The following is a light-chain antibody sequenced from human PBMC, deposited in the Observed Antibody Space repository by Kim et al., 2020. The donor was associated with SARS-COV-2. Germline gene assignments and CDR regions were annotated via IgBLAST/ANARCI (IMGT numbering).Light chain of an antibody. V-gene: IGKV3-20*01. CDR2: GAS. J-gene: IGKJ1*01. Sequence: CPGESATPSCRASRSVSGSYLAWYQQKPGQAPRLLIYGASSRATGIPDRFSGSGSGTDFTLTISRLEPEDFAVYYCQQYASSPQTFGQGTKVDIK. CDR3: QQYASSPQT. CDR1: RSVSGSY.